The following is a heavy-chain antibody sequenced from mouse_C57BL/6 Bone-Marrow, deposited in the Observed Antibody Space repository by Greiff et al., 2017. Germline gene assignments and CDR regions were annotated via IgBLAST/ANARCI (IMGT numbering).Heavy chain of an antibody. V-gene: IGHV5-4*01. Sequence: EVKLVESGGGLVKPGGSLKLSCAASGFTFSSYAMSWVRQTPEKRLEWVATISDGGSYTYSPDNVKGRFTISRDNAKNNLYLQMSHLKSEDTAMXYCAREYYGSSLAWFAYWGQGTLVTVSA. CDR2: ISDGGSYT. D-gene: IGHD1-1*01. CDR3: AREYYGSSLAWFAY. J-gene: IGHJ3*01. CDR1: GFTFSSYA.